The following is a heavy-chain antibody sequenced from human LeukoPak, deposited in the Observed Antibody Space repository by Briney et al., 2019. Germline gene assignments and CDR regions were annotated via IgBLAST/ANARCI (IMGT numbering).Heavy chain of an antibody. J-gene: IGHJ4*02. V-gene: IGHV3-23*01. CDR2: ISGSGGST. CDR1: GFTFSSYV. D-gene: IGHD4-17*01. Sequence: PGGSLRLSCAASGFTFSSYVMSWVRQAPGKGLEWVSAISGSGGSTYYADSVKGRFTISRDNSKNTLYLQMNSLRAEDTAVYYCAKDKVETMTTVTSGDYWGQGTLVTVSS. CDR3: AKDKVETMTTVTSGDY.